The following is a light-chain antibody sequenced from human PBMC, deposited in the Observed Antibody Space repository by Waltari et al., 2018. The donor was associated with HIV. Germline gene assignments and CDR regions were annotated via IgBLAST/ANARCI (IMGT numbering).Light chain of an antibody. J-gene: IGLJ2*01. CDR3: AAWDDSLSGLV. CDR2: RNN. CDR1: SSNIGSNY. V-gene: IGLV1-47*01. Sequence: QSVLTQPPSASGTPGQRVTISCSGSSSNIGSNYVYWYQQLPGTAPKLLIYRNNRRPSGFPDRFSGSKSGTSASLAISGLRSEDEADYYCAAWDDSLSGLVFGGGTKLTVL.